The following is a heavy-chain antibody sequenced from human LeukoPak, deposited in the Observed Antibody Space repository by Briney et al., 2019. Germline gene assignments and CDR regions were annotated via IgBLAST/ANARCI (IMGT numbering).Heavy chain of an antibody. D-gene: IGHD3-3*01. J-gene: IGHJ4*02. V-gene: IGHV3-23*01. CDR1: GFTFSSYA. Sequence: PGGSLRLSCAASGFTFSSYAMSWVRQAPGKGLEWVSAISGSCGSTYYADSVKGRFTISRDNSKNTLYLQMNSLRAEATAVYYCAKPPPRFLEWLFYFDYWGQGTLVTVSS. CDR2: ISGSCGST. CDR3: AKPPPRFLEWLFYFDY.